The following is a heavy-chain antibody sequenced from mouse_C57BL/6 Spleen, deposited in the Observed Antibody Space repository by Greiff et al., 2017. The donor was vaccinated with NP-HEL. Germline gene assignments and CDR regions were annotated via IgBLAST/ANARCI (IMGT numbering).Heavy chain of an antibody. V-gene: IGHV1-4*01. D-gene: IGHD1-1*01. CDR3: ARPPTTVVATDWYFDV. Sequence: QVQLKQSGAELARPGASVKMSCKASGYTFTSYTMHWVKQRPGQGLEWIGYINPSSGYTKYNQKFKDKATLTADKSSSTAYMQLSSLTSEDSAVYYCARPPTTVVATDWYFDVWGTGTTVTVSS. J-gene: IGHJ1*03. CDR1: GYTFTSYT. CDR2: INPSSGYT.